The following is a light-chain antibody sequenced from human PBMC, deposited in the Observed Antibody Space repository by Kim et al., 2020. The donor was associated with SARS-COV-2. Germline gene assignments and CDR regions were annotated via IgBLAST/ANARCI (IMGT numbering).Light chain of an antibody. V-gene: IGLV3-21*04. CDR2: YDS. CDR3: QVWHSGTDLYV. CDR1: DIESKS. J-gene: IGLJ1*01. Sequence: APGKTATITCGGNDIESKSVHWYQQKPGQAPLLVIYYDSDRPSGIPERFSGSNSGNTATLTISRVEAGDEADYYCQVWHSGTDLYVFGTGTKVTVL.